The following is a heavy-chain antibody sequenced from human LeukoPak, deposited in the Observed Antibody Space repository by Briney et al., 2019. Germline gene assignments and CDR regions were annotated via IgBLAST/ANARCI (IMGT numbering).Heavy chain of an antibody. CDR2: TYYRSKWFN. CDR3: AREAVAGKPPYFDY. Sequence: SQTLSLTCAISGDTVSSNSAAWNWIRQSPSRGLEWLGRTYYRSKWFNEYAVSVKSRITINPDTSKNQFSLQLNSVTPEDTAVYYCAREAVAGKPPYFDYWGQGTLVTVSS. J-gene: IGHJ4*02. D-gene: IGHD6-19*01. CDR1: GDTVSSNSAA. V-gene: IGHV6-1*01.